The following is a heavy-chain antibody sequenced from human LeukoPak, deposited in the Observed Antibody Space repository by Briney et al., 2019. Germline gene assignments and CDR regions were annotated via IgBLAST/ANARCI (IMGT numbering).Heavy chain of an antibody. CDR2: IIPILGIA. Sequence: ASVKVSCKAPGGTFSSYAISWVRQAPGQGLEWMGRIIPILGIANYAQKFQGRVTITADKSTSTAYMELSSLRSEDTAVYYCARDLKYSYGQASGYWGQGTLVTVSS. V-gene: IGHV1-69*04. J-gene: IGHJ4*02. CDR3: ARDLKYSYGQASGY. D-gene: IGHD5-18*01. CDR1: GGTFSSYA.